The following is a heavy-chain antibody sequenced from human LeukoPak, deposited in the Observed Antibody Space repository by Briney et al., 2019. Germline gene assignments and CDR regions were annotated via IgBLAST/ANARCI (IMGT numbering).Heavy chain of an antibody. CDR3: ARERSRRQLPDIVVVPAAPFDP. J-gene: IGHJ5*02. CDR1: GGTCSSSA. Sequence: GASVKVSCKASGGTCSSSAISWVRHATGQGLEWMGGIIPIFGTANYAQKFQDRVTITADESTSTADMELSSLRSEDTAVYYCARERSRRQLPDIVVVPAAPFDPWGQGTLVTVSS. D-gene: IGHD2-2*01. CDR2: IIPIFGTA. V-gene: IGHV1-69*13.